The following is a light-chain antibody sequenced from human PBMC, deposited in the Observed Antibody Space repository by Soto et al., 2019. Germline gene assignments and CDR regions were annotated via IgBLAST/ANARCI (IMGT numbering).Light chain of an antibody. CDR3: QVSDATWT. CDR1: QSISSY. J-gene: IGKJ1*01. CDR2: AAS. V-gene: IGKV1-39*01. Sequence: DIQMTQSPSSLSASVGDRVTITCRASQSISSYLNWYQQKPGKAPKLLIYAASTLQSGVPSRFSGSGSGTDFTLTISSLQPEDFATYYCQVSDATWTFGQGTKLEIK.